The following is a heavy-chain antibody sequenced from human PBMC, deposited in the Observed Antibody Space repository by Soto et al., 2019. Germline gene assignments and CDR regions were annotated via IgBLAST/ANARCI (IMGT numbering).Heavy chain of an antibody. CDR1: GGSISTGGYY. J-gene: IGHJ4*02. Sequence: SDTLSLTCTVSGGSISTGGYYWRWIRQHSGKGLEWIGYIYYSGSTYYNPSLKSRVTISVDTSKNQFSLKLSSVTAADTAVYYCASQDSSGYYFGYWGQGTLVTVSS. V-gene: IGHV4-31*03. CDR3: ASQDSSGYYFGY. CDR2: IYYSGST. D-gene: IGHD3-22*01.